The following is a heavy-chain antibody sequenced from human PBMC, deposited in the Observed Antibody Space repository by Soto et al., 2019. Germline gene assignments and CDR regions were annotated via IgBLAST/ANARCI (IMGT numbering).Heavy chain of an antibody. D-gene: IGHD3-22*01. J-gene: IGHJ3*01. V-gene: IGHV3-21*01. CDR3: ARVVYFDRSAYGL. Sequence: GSLRLSCAASGVSFSDYNMNWVRQAPGKGLEWVSSISGDSNYIYYADSVQGRFTISRDNAKNSVYLQMNSLRAEDMAVYYCARVVYFDRSAYGLWGQGTMVTVSS. CDR2: ISGDSNYI. CDR1: GVSFSDYN.